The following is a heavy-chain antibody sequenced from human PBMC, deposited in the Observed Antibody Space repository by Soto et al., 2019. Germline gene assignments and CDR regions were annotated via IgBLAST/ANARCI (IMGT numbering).Heavy chain of an antibody. CDR3: VRDSPIGSTYSGYDGIDY. CDR2: IIPLLDIT. V-gene: IGHV1-69*04. CDR1: GGTLSNDI. D-gene: IGHD5-12*01. J-gene: IGHJ4*02. Sequence: ASVKVCCKASGGTLSNDIITWVRQATGQGLEWMGRIIPLLDITNYAQKFQGRVTITADKSTSTAYMELNSLRSEDTAVYYCVRDSPIGSTYSGYDGIDYWGQGTLVTVS.